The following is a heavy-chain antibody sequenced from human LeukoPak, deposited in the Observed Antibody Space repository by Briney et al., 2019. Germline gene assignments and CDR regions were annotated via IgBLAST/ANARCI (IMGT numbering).Heavy chain of an antibody. V-gene: IGHV4-39*01. CDR1: GGSISSSSYD. CDR2: IYYSGST. Sequence: KPSETLSLTCTVSGGSISSSSYDWGWIRQPPGKGLEWIGSIYYSGSTYYNPSLKSRVTISVDTSKNQFSLKLSSVTAADTAVYYCARVVDFYGGDGVARDYWGQGTLVTVSS. D-gene: IGHD4-23*01. J-gene: IGHJ4*02. CDR3: ARVVDFYGGDGVARDY.